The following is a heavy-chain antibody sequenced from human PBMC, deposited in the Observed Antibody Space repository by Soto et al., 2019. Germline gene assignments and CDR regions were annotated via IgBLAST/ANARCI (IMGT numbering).Heavy chain of an antibody. J-gene: IGHJ4*02. Sequence: QVTLKESGPVVVKPTETLTLTCTVSGFSLINGRLGVSWIRQSPGKALEWLAHIFANDEKSYRTSLKNRLTMSKDTSRGQVVLTMTTTQPAHSATSYRARARDSYDSSNFHWVKNFALWGQGTLVTVPS. CDR3: ARARDSYDSSNFHWVKNFAL. CDR2: IFANDEK. D-gene: IGHD3-9*01. CDR1: GFSLINGRLG. V-gene: IGHV2-26*01.